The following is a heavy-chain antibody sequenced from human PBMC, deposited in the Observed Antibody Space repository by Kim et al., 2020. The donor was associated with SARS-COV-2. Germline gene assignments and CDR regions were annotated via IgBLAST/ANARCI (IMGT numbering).Heavy chain of an antibody. V-gene: IGHV3-23*01. CDR1: GFTFSSYD. CDR3: AKAARKYSSSWAFDY. J-gene: IGHJ4*02. CDR2: ISGSGGST. D-gene: IGHD6-13*01. Sequence: GGSLRLSCAASGFTFSSYDMSWVRQAPGKGLEWVSAISGSGGSTYYADSVKGRFTISRDNSKNTLYLQMNSLRAEDTAVYYCAKAARKYSSSWAFDYWGQGTLVTVSS.